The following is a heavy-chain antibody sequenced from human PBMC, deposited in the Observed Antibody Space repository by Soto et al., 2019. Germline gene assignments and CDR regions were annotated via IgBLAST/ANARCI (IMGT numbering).Heavy chain of an antibody. V-gene: IGHV3-23*01. Sequence: GGSLRLSCAASGFTFSSYAMSWVRQAPGKGLEWVSAISGSGGSTYYADSVKGRFTISRDNSKNTLYPQMNSLRAEDTAVYYCAKGNYDFWSGYSYYYYYGMDVWGQGTTVTVSS. CDR1: GFTFSSYA. CDR2: ISGSGGST. CDR3: AKGNYDFWSGYSYYYYYGMDV. J-gene: IGHJ6*02. D-gene: IGHD3-3*01.